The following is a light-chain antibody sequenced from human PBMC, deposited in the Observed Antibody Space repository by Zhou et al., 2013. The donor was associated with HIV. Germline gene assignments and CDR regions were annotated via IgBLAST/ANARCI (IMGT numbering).Light chain of an antibody. Sequence: EIVLTQSPGTLSLSPGERATLSCRASQSVASNYLAWYQQRPGQAPRLLIYRASTRATGIPDRFSGSQSGTEFSLTIAGLEPEDFAVYYCQQYASPSLTFGGGTKVEIK. V-gene: IGKV3-20*01. J-gene: IGKJ4*01. CDR1: QSVASNY. CDR2: RAS. CDR3: QQYASPSLT.